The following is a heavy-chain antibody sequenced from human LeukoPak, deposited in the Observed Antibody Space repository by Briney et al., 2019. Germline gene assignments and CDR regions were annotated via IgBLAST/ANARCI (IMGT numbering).Heavy chain of an antibody. CDR3: ARLIPTHDDY. Sequence: PSETLSLTCTVSGGSISSYYWSWIRQPPGKGLEWIGYIYYSGSTYYNPSLKSRVTISVDTSKNQFSLKLSSVTAADTAVYYCARLIPTHDDYWGQGTLVTVSS. CDR1: GGSISSYY. J-gene: IGHJ4*02. CDR2: IYYSGST. V-gene: IGHV4-59*12. D-gene: IGHD2-2*02.